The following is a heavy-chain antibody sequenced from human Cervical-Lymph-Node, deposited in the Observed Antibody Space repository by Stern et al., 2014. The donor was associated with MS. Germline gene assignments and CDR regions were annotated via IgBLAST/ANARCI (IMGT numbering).Heavy chain of an antibody. D-gene: IGHD5-24*01. CDR3: ARDRGREMARWYFDY. J-gene: IGHJ4*02. CDR2: IYSGGST. Sequence: EVQLVESGGGLVQPGGSLRLSCAASGFTVSSNYMSWVRQAPGKGLEWVSVIYSGGSTYYADSVKGRFTISRDNSKNTLYLQMNSLRAEDTAVYYCARDRGREMARWYFDYWGQGTLVTVSS. V-gene: IGHV3-66*02. CDR1: GFTVSSNY.